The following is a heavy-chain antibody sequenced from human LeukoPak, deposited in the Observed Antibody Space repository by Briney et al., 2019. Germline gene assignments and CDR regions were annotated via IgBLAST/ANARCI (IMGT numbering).Heavy chain of an antibody. J-gene: IGHJ3*02. D-gene: IGHD5-12*01. CDR3: AKNSGWLRLEGAFDI. CDR1: GFTLSTYA. CDR2: TSSSDAGT. Sequence: PGGSLRLSCAASGFTLSTYAMSWVRQTPGKGLEWVAATSSSDAGTYHADSVRGRFTISRDNSKNTLYLQMNSLRAEDTAVYYCAKNSGWLRLEGAFDIWGRGTMVTVSS. V-gene: IGHV3-23*01.